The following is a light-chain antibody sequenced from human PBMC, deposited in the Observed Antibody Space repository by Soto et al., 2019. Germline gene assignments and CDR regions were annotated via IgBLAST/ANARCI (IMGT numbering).Light chain of an antibody. J-gene: IGKJ5*01. CDR2: AAS. CDR1: ETISRY. Sequence: DIQMTQSPSSLSSSILERFTITFRASETISRYLNWYQSKPGKAPRLLISAASSLQSGVPSRFSGSYSGTDFTLTISSLQPEDFATYYCQQSYSTLTFGQGTRLEIK. CDR3: QQSYSTLT. V-gene: IGKV1-39*01.